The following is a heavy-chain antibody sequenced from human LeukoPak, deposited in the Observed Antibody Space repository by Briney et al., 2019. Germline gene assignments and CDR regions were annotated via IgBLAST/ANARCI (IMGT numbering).Heavy chain of an antibody. Sequence: SETLSLTCTVSGGSISSSYWSWIRQSPGKGLECIAYFSNSGSSNYNPSLKSRVTISVDTSKNQFSLRLSSVTAADTAVYYCARDGEADAFDIWGQGTMVTVSS. J-gene: IGHJ3*02. CDR1: GGSISSSY. CDR2: FSNSGSS. V-gene: IGHV4-59*01. CDR3: ARDGEADAFDI. D-gene: IGHD3-10*01.